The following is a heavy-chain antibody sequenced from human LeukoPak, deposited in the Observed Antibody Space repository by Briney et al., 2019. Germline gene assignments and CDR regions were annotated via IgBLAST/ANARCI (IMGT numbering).Heavy chain of an antibody. V-gene: IGHV3-21*01. CDR2: ISSSSSYI. CDR3: ARDDPGDIVVVPADY. D-gene: IGHD2-2*01. CDR1: GFTFSGFW. Sequence: PGGSLRLSCAVSGFTFSGFWMSWSRQAPGKGLEWVSSISSSSSYIYYADSVKGRFTISRDNAKNSLYLQMNSLRAEDTAVYYCARDDPGDIVVVPADYWGQGTLVTVSS. J-gene: IGHJ4*02.